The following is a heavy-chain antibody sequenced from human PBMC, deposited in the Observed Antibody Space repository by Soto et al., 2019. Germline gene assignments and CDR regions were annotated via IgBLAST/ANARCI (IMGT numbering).Heavy chain of an antibody. CDR3: ARDRAKPYDSFWWSNMDV. D-gene: IGHD3-16*01. J-gene: IGHJ6*02. CDR2: INPSGGST. V-gene: IGHV1-46*01. CDR1: GYTFTSYY. Sequence: ASVKVSCKASGYTFTSYYMHWVRQAPGQGLEWMGIINPSGGSTSYAQKFQGRVTMTRDTSTSTVYMELSSLRSEDTAVYYCARDRAKPYDSFWWSNMDVWGQGTTVTVSS.